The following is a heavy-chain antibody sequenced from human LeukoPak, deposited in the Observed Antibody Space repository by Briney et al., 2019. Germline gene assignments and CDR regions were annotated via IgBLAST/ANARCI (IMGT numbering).Heavy chain of an antibody. CDR1: GFTFSNAW. CDR3: ARDISPAHF. V-gene: IGHV3-74*01. CDR2: VNGDGSSK. D-gene: IGHD2/OR15-2a*01. J-gene: IGHJ4*02. Sequence: GGSLRLSCAASGFTFSNAWMRWVRQAPGKGLVWVSRVNGDGSSKVYADSVKGRFTISRDNAKNTLYLQMNSLRAEDTAVYYCARDISPAHFWGQGTLVTVSS.